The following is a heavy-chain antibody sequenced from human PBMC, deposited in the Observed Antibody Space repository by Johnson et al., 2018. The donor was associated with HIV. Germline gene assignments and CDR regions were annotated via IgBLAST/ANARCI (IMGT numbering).Heavy chain of an antibody. CDR2: IRYDGSNK. J-gene: IGHJ3*02. D-gene: IGHD1-14*01. V-gene: IGHV3-30*02. Sequence: QMQLVESGGGVVQPGRSLRLSCAASGFTFSSYGMHWVRQAPGKGLEWVAFIRYDGSNKYYADSVKGRFTISRDNSKNTLYLQMNSLRAEDTAVYYCARDITPHKEGDAFDIWAKGQWSPSLQ. CDR3: ARDITPHKEGDAFDI. CDR1: GFTFSSYG.